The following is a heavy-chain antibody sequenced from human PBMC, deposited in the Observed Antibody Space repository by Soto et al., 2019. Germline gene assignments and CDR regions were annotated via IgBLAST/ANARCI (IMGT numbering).Heavy chain of an antibody. D-gene: IGHD3-9*01. CDR1: GFTFNSYA. Sequence: GGSLRLSCAASGFTFNSYAMTWVRQAPGKGLEWVSVISCSGNGKYYVDSVKGRFTISRDNSRNTLYLQMNSLRAEDTAVYYLAETADICSWATDVVGRGTTVHGSS. J-gene: IGHJ6*02. CDR2: ISCSGNGK. V-gene: IGHV3-23*01. CDR3: AETADICSWATDV.